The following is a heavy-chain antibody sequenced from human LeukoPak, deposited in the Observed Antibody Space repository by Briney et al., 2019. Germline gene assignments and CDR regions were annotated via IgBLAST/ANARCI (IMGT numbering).Heavy chain of an antibody. V-gene: IGHV3-53*01. CDR2: IYSGGST. J-gene: IGHJ4*02. CDR1: GFTVSSNY. D-gene: IGHD3-10*01. CDR3: AREDPLRYYFDY. Sequence: GGSLRLSCAASGFTVSSNYMSWVRQAPGKGLEWVSVIYSGGSTYYADSVKGRFAISRDNSKNTVYFHMNSVRAEDTAVYYCAREDPLRYYFDYWGQGTLATVSS.